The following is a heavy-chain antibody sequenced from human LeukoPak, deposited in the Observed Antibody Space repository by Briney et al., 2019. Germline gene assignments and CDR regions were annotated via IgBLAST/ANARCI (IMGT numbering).Heavy chain of an antibody. CDR1: GFTDSSNY. D-gene: IGHD5-24*01. V-gene: IGHV3-53*01. Sequence: PGGSLRLSCAASGFTDSSNYMSWVRQAPGKGLEWVSVIYSGGSTYYADSVKGRFTISRDNSKNTLYLQMNSLRAEDTAVYYCARDRDGFDAFDIWGQGTMVTVSS. CDR2: IYSGGST. CDR3: ARDRDGFDAFDI. J-gene: IGHJ3*02.